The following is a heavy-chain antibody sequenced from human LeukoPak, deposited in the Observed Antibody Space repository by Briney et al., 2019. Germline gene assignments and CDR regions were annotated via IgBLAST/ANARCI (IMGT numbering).Heavy chain of an antibody. D-gene: IGHD2-15*01. CDR2: IYYSGST. CDR1: GGSISSYY. Sequence: KPSETLSLICTVSGGSISSYYWSWIRQPPGKGLEWIGYIYYSGSTNYNPSLKSRVTISVDTSKNQFSLKLSSVTAADTAVYYCARARAPCSGGSCYSDWGQGTLVTVSS. CDR3: ARARAPCSGGSCYSD. V-gene: IGHV4-59*12. J-gene: IGHJ4*02.